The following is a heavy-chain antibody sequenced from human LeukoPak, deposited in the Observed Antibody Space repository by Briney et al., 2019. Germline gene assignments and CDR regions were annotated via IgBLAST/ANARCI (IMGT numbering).Heavy chain of an antibody. V-gene: IGHV3-11*01. J-gene: IGHJ4*02. CDR2: ISSSGSTR. CDR3: ARRRYNWNAIDY. Sequence: GGSLRLSCAASGFTFSDYYMSWIRQAPGKGLEWVSYISSSGSTRYYADSVKGRFTISRDNAKNSLYLQMNSLRAEDTAVYYCARRRYNWNAIDYWGQGTLVTVSS. D-gene: IGHD1-20*01. CDR1: GFTFSDYY.